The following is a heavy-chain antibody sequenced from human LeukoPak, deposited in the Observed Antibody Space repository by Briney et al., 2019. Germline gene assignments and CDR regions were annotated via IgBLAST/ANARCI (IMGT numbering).Heavy chain of an antibody. Sequence: PSETLSLTCTVSGGSISDYYWSWIRQPPGKGLEWIGYIYYSGSTNYNPSLKSRVTMSVDTSKNQFSLKLSSVTAADTAVYYCARDYYEVWGKGTTVTISS. CDR2: IYYSGST. D-gene: IGHD3-16*01. CDR3: ARDYYEV. V-gene: IGHV4-59*12. J-gene: IGHJ6*04. CDR1: GGSISDYY.